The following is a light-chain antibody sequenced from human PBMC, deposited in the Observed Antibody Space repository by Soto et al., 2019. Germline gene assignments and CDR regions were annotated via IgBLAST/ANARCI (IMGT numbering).Light chain of an antibody. CDR1: ESISSW. CDR2: KAS. J-gene: IGKJ4*01. V-gene: IGKV1-5*03. Sequence: DIQMTQSPSTLSASVGDRVTITCRASESISSWLAWYQQKPGKAPKLLIYKASSLESGVPSRFSGSGSGTEFTLTISRLQPDDFATYYCQQYNRYPLTFGGGTKVEIK. CDR3: QQYNRYPLT.